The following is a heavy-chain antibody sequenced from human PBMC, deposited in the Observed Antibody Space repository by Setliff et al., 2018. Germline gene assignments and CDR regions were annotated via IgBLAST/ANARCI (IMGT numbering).Heavy chain of an antibody. D-gene: IGHD5-18*01. CDR3: ARDRTAYSYGLDV. CDR2: IYHNGNT. J-gene: IGHJ6*02. CDR1: GGSISPYF. Sequence: PSETLSLTCTVSGGSISPYFWSWIRQSPGKGLEWIGYIYHNGNTNFNPSLKTRVTMSVDTSKNQFALNLRSVTAADSAVYYCARDRTAYSYGLDVWGQGTTGTVSS. V-gene: IGHV4-59*01.